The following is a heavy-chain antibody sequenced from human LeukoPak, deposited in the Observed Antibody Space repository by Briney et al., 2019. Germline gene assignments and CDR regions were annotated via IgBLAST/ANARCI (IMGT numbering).Heavy chain of an antibody. Sequence: GGSLRLSCEASGFTFSTYWMHWVRQAPGKGLVWVSRINTDGSSTSYADSVKGRFTISRDNAKNSVYLQMSSLKAEDTAVYYCARERGYSYGAHCDYWGQGTLVTVSS. CDR1: GFTFSTYW. CDR2: INTDGSST. J-gene: IGHJ4*02. CDR3: ARERGYSYGAHCDY. D-gene: IGHD5-18*01. V-gene: IGHV3-74*01.